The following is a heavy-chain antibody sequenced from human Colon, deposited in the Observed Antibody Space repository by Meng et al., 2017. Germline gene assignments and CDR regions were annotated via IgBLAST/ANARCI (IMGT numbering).Heavy chain of an antibody. D-gene: IGHD2-15*01. CDR1: GYSFTSYW. CDR2: IYPGDSDT. CDR3: ARIGYCSGSSCYPAEASFDS. V-gene: IGHV5-51*01. J-gene: IGHJ4*02. Sequence: GESLKISCKGSGYSFTSYWIGWVRQMTGKGLEWMGIIYPGDSDTRYSPSFQGQVTISADKSINTAYPQWSSLKASDTAMYYCARIGYCSGSSCYPAEASFDSWGQGTLVTVSS.